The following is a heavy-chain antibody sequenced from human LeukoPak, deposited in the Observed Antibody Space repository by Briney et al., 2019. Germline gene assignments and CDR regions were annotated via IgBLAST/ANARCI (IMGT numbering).Heavy chain of an antibody. CDR1: GLTVSSSY. CDR3: AKVEGYSGYDQSDY. D-gene: IGHD5-12*01. V-gene: IGHV3-23*01. Sequence: GGSLRLSCAASGLTVSSSYMTWVRQAPGKGLEWVSAISGSGGSTYYADSVKGRFTISRDNSKNTLYLQMNSLRAEDTAVYYCAKVEGYSGYDQSDYWGQGTLVTVSS. J-gene: IGHJ4*02. CDR2: ISGSGGST.